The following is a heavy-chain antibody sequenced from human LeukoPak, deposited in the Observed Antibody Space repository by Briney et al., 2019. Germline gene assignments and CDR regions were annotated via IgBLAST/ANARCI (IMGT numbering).Heavy chain of an antibody. CDR1: GGSISSSSYY. Sequence: PSETLSLTCTVSGGSISSSSYYWGWIRQPPGKGLEWIGSIYYSGSTYYNPSLKSRVTISLDTSKNQFSLKLRSVRAADTSVYHCARIVGPTPGPFDFWGQGTLVTVSS. J-gene: IGHJ4*02. CDR3: ARIVGPTPGPFDF. CDR2: IYYSGST. V-gene: IGHV4-39*01. D-gene: IGHD1-26*01.